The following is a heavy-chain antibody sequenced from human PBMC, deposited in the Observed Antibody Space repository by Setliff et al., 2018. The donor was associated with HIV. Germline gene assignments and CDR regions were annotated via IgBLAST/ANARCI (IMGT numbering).Heavy chain of an antibody. CDR3: ARVITVLRSSDWSYYFDY. Sequence: ASVKVSCKASGYTFTSYHMHWVRQAPGQGLEWMGIINPGGGSTSYAQKFQGRVTMTRDTSTSTVYMELSSLRSEDTAVYYCARVITVLRSSDWSYYFDYWGQGTLVTSPQ. CDR1: GYTFTSYH. V-gene: IGHV1-46*01. J-gene: IGHJ4*02. CDR2: INPGGGST. D-gene: IGHD3-9*01.